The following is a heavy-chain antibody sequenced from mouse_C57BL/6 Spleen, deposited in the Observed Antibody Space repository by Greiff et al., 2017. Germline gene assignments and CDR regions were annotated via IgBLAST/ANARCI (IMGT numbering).Heavy chain of an antibody. J-gene: IGHJ3*01. CDR3: ARHYDYDVWFAY. CDR2: IDPEDGET. CDR1: GFNIKDYY. V-gene: IGHV14-2*01. Sequence: EVKLVESGAELVKPGASVKLSCTASGFNIKDYYMHWVKQRPEQGLEWIGRIDPEDGETKYAPKFQGKATITADTSSNTAYLQLSSLTSEDTAVYYCARHYDYDVWFAYWGQGTLVTVSA. D-gene: IGHD2-4*01.